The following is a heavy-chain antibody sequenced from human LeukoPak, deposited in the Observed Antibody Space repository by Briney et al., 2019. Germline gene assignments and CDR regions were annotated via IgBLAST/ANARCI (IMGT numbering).Heavy chain of an antibody. J-gene: IGHJ4*02. CDR2: ISAYSGNT. V-gene: IGHV1-18*01. CDR3: AGGDDYVWGSYDY. CDR1: GGTFSSYA. Sequence: ASVKVSCKASGGTFSSYAISWVRQAPGQGLEWMGWISAYSGNTNYAQNFQGRVTMTTDTSTSTAYMELRSLRSDDTAVYYCAGGDDYVWGSYDYWGQGTLVTVSS. D-gene: IGHD3-16*01.